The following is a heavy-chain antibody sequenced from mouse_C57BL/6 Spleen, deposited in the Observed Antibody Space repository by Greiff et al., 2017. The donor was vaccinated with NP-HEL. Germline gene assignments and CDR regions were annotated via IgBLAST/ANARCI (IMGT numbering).Heavy chain of an antibody. CDR2: INPNNGGT. V-gene: IGHV1-18*01. CDR3: ARRGGYGWGFAY. J-gene: IGHJ3*01. D-gene: IGHD1-2*01. CDR1: GYTFTDYN. Sequence: EVQLQQSGPELVKPGASVKIPCKASGYTFTDYNMDWVKQSHGKSLEWIGDINPNNGGTIYNQKFKGKATLTVDKSSSTAYMELRSLTSEDTAVYYWARRGGYGWGFAYWGQGTLVTVSA.